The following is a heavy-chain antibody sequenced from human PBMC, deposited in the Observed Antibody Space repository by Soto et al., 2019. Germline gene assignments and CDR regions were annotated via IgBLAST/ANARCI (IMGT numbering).Heavy chain of an antibody. CDR1: GGTFSSYT. V-gene: IGHV1-69*02. CDR2: IIPILGIA. J-gene: IGHJ4*02. Sequence: QVQLVQSGAEVKKPGSSVKVSCKASGGTFSSYTISWVRQAPGQGLEWMGRIIPILGIANYAQKFQGRVTITADKSTSTAYMERRSLRAEDTAVDCWASGGGVTTGRGRFIGIGFWGQGTLVPVSS. CDR3: ASGGGVTTGRGRFIGIGF. D-gene: IGHD4-17*01.